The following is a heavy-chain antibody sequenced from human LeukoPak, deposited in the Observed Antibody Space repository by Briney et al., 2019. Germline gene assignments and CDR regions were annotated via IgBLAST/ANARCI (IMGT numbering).Heavy chain of an antibody. CDR3: ARKRITIFGVVEGNWFDP. J-gene: IGHJ5*02. Sequence: SQTLSLTCTVSGGSISSGGYYWSWIRQPPGKGLEWIGYIYHSGSTYYNPSLKSRVTISVDRSKNQFSLKLSSVTAADTAVYYCARKRITIFGVVEGNWFDPWGQGTLVTVSS. CDR2: IYHSGST. D-gene: IGHD3-3*01. CDR1: GGSISSGGYY. V-gene: IGHV4-30-2*01.